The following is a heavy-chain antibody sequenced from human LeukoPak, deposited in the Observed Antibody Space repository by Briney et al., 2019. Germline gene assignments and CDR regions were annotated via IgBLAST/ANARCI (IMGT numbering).Heavy chain of an antibody. Sequence: SETLSLTCTVSGYSISSGYYWAWIRQPPGKGLEWIGSIYHSGSTYYNPSLKSRVTISVDTSKNQFSLKLSSVTAADTAVYYCARGRRGYYDSSGYYRYYFDYWGQGTLVTVSS. CDR3: ARGRRGYYDSSGYYRYYFDY. D-gene: IGHD3-22*01. CDR2: IYHSGST. CDR1: GYSISSGYY. J-gene: IGHJ4*02. V-gene: IGHV4-38-2*02.